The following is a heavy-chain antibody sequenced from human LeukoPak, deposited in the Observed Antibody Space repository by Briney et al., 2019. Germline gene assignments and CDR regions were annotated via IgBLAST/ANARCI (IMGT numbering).Heavy chain of an antibody. Sequence: GASVKVSCKASGGTFSSYAISWVRQAPRQGLEWMGGIIPIFGTANYAQKFQGRVTITADKSTSTDYMELSSLRSEDTAVYYCARIPPYCSGGSCGFNYWGQGTLVTVSS. CDR2: IIPIFGTA. CDR3: ARIPPYCSGGSCGFNY. D-gene: IGHD2-15*01. V-gene: IGHV1-69*06. J-gene: IGHJ4*02. CDR1: GGTFSSYA.